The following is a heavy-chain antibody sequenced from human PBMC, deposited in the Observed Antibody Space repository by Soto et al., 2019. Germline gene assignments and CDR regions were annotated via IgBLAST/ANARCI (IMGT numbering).Heavy chain of an antibody. V-gene: IGHV3-7*03. J-gene: IGHJ5*02. CDR3: ARLQLRFLEWPEGWFDP. CDR2: IKQDGSEK. Sequence: GGSLRLSCAASGFTFSSYWMSWVRQAPGKGLEWVANIKQDGSEKYYVDSVKGRFTISRDNAKNSLYLQMNSLRAEDTAVYYCARLQLRFLEWPEGWFDPWGQGPLVTVSS. CDR1: GFTFSSYW. D-gene: IGHD3-3*01.